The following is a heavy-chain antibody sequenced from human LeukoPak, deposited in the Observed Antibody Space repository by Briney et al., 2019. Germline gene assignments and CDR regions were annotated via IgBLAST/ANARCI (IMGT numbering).Heavy chain of an antibody. J-gene: IGHJ4*02. CDR2: ISGTSTYT. V-gene: IGHV3-11*03. Sequence: PGGSLRLSCTASGFTFSDYYMSWIRQAPGKGLEWVSYISGTSTYTAYTDSVKGRFTISRDNAKNSLYLQMNSLRAEDTAVYYCATKNNDYFDYWGQGTLVTVSS. D-gene: IGHD1/OR15-1a*01. CDR1: GFTFSDYY. CDR3: ATKNNDYFDY.